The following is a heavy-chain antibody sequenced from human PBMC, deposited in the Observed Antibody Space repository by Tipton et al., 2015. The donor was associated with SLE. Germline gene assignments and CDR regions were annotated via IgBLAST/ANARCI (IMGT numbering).Heavy chain of an antibody. CDR1: GYTFTSYG. D-gene: IGHD5-18*01. V-gene: IGHV1-18*01. CDR2: ISAYNGNT. Sequence: QSGAEVKKPGASVKVSCKASGYTFTSYGISWVRQAPGQGLEWMGWISAYNGNTNYAQKLQGRVTMTTDTSTSTAYMELRSLRSDDTAVFYCARVLGGGYSYGGVDYWGQGTLVTVSS. J-gene: IGHJ4*02. CDR3: ARVLGGGYSYGGVDY.